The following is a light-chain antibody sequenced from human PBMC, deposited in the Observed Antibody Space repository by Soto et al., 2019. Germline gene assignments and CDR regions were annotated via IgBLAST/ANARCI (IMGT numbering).Light chain of an antibody. V-gene: IGLV1-40*02. Sequence: QSVFTKPPSVSGAPGQRVTISCTGGKGHDVHWYQHLPGRAPKLLMSGIDNRASGVPDRFSSSRSGTSECLTISGLQADDEGSYFCQSFDDNMRGFVFGTGTKLTVL. CDR2: GID. J-gene: IGLJ1*01. CDR1: GKGHD. CDR3: QSFDDNMRGFV.